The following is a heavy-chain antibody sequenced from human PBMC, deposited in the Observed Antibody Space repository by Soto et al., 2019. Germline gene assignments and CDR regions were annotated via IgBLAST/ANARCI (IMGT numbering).Heavy chain of an antibody. V-gene: IGHV4-59*12. Sequence: SLPDSVSFGSISNYSRSWIRQPPGKGLEWIGYISYSGSTNYNPSLKSRVTISVDTSKNQFSLTLSAVTAADTAMYYCSTRAYDTNGYYRVDPWGQGTLVTVSS. CDR3: STRAYDTNGYYRVDP. CDR1: FGSISNYS. CDR2: ISYSGST. J-gene: IGHJ5*01. D-gene: IGHD3-22*01.